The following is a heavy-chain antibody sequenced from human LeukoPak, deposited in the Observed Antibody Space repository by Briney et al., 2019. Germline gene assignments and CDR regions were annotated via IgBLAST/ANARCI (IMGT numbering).Heavy chain of an antibody. Sequence: SETLSLTCAVYGGSFSGYYWSWIRQPPGKGLEWIGEINHSGNTNYNPSLKSRVNISVDTSKNQFSLKLSSVTAADTAVYYCARDYGGNSPGWFDPWGQGTLVTVSS. V-gene: IGHV4-34*01. D-gene: IGHD4-23*01. CDR1: GGSFSGYY. J-gene: IGHJ5*02. CDR2: INHSGNT. CDR3: ARDYGGNSPGWFDP.